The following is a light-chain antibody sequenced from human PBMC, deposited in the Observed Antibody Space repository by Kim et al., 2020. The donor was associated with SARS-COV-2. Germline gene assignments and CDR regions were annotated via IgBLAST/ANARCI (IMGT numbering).Light chain of an antibody. Sequence: PGERATLSCRASQSVSSSLAWYQQKPGQAPRLLIYDASNRATGIPARFSGSGSGTDFTLTISSLEPEDFAVYYCQQRSNWPLTFGGGTKVDIK. CDR1: QSVSSS. J-gene: IGKJ4*01. CDR3: QQRSNWPLT. V-gene: IGKV3-11*01. CDR2: DAS.